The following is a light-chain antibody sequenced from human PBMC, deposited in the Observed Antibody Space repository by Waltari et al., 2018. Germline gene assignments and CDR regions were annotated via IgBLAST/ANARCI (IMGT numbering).Light chain of an antibody. Sequence: EIVMTQSPATLSVSPGERATLSCRASQCVSSNLAWYQQKPGQAPRLLIYDASTRATGIPARFSGSGSGTEFTLTISSLQSEDFAVYYCQHYNNWPPMYTFGQGTKLEIK. CDR2: DAS. CDR1: QCVSSN. J-gene: IGKJ2*01. CDR3: QHYNNWPPMYT. V-gene: IGKV3-15*01.